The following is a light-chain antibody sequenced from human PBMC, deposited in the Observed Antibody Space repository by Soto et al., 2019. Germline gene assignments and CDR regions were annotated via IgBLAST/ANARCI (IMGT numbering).Light chain of an antibody. Sequence: EILLTQSPDTLSVSRGEITTLXXRASQSISRTLAWYQQKSGQPPRXLIYDASTRATGFPARFSGSGSGTEFTLTISSLQSEDFAVYYCQQYNNWPLTFGGGTKVDIK. CDR2: DAS. J-gene: IGKJ4*01. CDR1: QSISRT. V-gene: IGKV3D-15*01. CDR3: QQYNNWPLT.